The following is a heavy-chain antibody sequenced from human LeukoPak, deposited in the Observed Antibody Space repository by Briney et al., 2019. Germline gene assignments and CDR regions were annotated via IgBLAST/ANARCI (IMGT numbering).Heavy chain of an antibody. Sequence: GSSVKVSCKASGGTFSIYAISWVRQAPGQGLEWMGRIIPIFGIANYAQKFQGRVTITADKSTSTAYMELSSLRSEDTAVYYCARDLNEGRDPWGQGTLVTVSS. CDR2: IIPIFGIA. D-gene: IGHD1-26*01. CDR3: ARDLNEGRDP. CDR1: GGTFSIYA. J-gene: IGHJ5*02. V-gene: IGHV1-69*04.